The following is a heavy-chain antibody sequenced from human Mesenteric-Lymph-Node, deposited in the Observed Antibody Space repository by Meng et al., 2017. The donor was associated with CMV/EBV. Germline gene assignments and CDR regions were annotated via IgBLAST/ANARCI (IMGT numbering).Heavy chain of an antibody. J-gene: IGHJ4*02. D-gene: IGHD4-17*01. CDR2: IIPILGIA. Sequence: CKAAGCTFSSYAISWVRQAPGQGLEWMRRIIPILGIANYAQKFQGRVTITADKSTSTAYMELSSLRSEDTAVYCCARSRYYGELDYWGQGTLVTVSS. CDR3: ARSRYYGELDY. V-gene: IGHV1-69*04. CDR1: GCTFSSYA.